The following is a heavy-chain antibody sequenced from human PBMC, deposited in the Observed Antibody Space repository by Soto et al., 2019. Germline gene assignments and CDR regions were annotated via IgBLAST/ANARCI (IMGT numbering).Heavy chain of an antibody. CDR3: ARPDGTTTAENWFDP. D-gene: IGHD1-7*01. CDR1: GYTFFTYD. Sequence: QVHLVQSGVEVKKPGASVKVSCQASGYTFFTYDISWVRQAPGQGLEWMGWISTYSGDTKYAQKFQGRVTMTTDTSKSTAYLEMRRLRTADRAVYYFARPDGTTTAENWFDPWGSGNRVNVSS. J-gene: IGHJ5*02. V-gene: IGHV1-18*01. CDR2: ISTYSGDT.